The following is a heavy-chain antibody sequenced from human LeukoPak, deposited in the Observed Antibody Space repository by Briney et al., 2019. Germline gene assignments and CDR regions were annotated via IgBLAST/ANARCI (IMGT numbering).Heavy chain of an antibody. CDR2: IYYSGST. CDR1: GGSLSSSSYY. CDR3: ARTGYSRMNY. D-gene: IGHD6-13*01. Sequence: PSETLSLTCTVSGGSLSSSSYYWGWIRQPPGKGLEWIGSIYYSGSTYYNPSLKSRVTISVDTSKNQFSLKLSSVTAADTAVYYCARTGYSRMNYWGQGTLVTVSS. J-gene: IGHJ4*02. V-gene: IGHV4-39*07.